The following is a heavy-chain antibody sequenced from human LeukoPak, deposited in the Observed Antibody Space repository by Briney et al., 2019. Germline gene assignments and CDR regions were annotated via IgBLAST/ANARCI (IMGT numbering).Heavy chain of an antibody. CDR2: IKSKANDETT. Sequence: GSLRLSCTPSGTASGFSFNNAWMSWVRQAPGKGLEWVGRIKSKANDETTDYAAPVKGRFTISRDDSKNTLYLEMNSLKIEDTAVYYCATDPHIEVEPTAWGQGTLVTVSS. CDR1: GFSFNNAW. CDR3: ATDPHIEVEPTA. D-gene: IGHD2-2*01. V-gene: IGHV3-15*01. J-gene: IGHJ5*02.